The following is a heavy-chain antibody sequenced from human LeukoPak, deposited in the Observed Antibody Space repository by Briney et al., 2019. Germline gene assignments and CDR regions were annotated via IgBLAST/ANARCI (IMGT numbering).Heavy chain of an antibody. D-gene: IGHD5-18*01. CDR2: ISAYNGNT. Sequence: ASVKVSCKASGYTFTSYGISWVRQAPGQGLEWMGWISAYNGNTNYAQKLQGSVTMTTDTSTSTAYLELRSLRSDDTAVYYCAGLNRQLWLQTDYWGQGTLVTVSS. CDR1: GYTFTSYG. J-gene: IGHJ4*02. CDR3: AGLNRQLWLQTDY. V-gene: IGHV1-18*01.